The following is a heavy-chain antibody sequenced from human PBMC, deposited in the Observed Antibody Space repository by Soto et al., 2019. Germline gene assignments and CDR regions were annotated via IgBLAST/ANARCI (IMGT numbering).Heavy chain of an antibody. CDR1: RYTFTGYY. D-gene: IGHD3-10*01. J-gene: IGHJ4*02. Sequence: XSVKICITASRYTFTGYYMPWLRQPPGQGLEWTGWINPNSGGPNYPQNFQGWVTMTRDTSISTAYMELSRLRSDDTAVYYCARGSYSHYYGSESYYYFDYWGQGTLVTVSS. CDR2: INPNSGGP. V-gene: IGHV1-2*04. CDR3: ARGSYSHYYGSESYYYFDY.